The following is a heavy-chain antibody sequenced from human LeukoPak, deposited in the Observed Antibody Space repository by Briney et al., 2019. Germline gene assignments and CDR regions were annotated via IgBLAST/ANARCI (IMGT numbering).Heavy chain of an antibody. J-gene: IGHJ3*02. V-gene: IGHV4-59*02. D-gene: IGHD6-13*01. CDR2: IYYSGST. CDR1: GASVSSYY. Sequence: SETLSLTCTVSGASVSSYYWSWIRQPPGKGLEWIGYIYYSGSTNYNPSLKSRVTISVDTSKNQFSLKLSSVTAADTAVYYCARDQSIAAAGTNAFDIWGQGTMVTVSS. CDR3: ARDQSIAAAGTNAFDI.